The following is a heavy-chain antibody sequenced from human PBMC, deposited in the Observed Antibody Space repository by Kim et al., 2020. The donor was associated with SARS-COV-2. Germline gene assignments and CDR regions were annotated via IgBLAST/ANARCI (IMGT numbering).Heavy chain of an antibody. V-gene: IGHV5-51*01. D-gene: IGHD2-2*01. Sequence: GESLKISCKGSGYSFTSYWIGWVRQMPGKGLEWMGIIYPGDSDTRYSPSFQGQVTISADKSISTAYLQWSSLKASDTAMYYCARTYHYCSSTSCYQYYYGMAVWGQGTTVTFSS. J-gene: IGHJ6*02. CDR2: IYPGDSDT. CDR1: GYSFTSYW. CDR3: ARTYHYCSSTSCYQYYYGMAV.